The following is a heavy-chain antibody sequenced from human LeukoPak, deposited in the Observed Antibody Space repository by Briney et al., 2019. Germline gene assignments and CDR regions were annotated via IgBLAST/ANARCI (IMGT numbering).Heavy chain of an antibody. V-gene: IGHV3-30*18. CDR3: ANGYYYGSGSYYKEAFDI. CDR1: GFTFSNYG. CDR2: IPYDGSNK. D-gene: IGHD3-10*01. Sequence: PGGSLRLSCAASGFTFSNYGMHWVRQAPGKGLEWVVVIPYDGSNKYYADSVKGRFTIARDNSKNTLYLQMNSLRAEDTAVYYCANGYYYGSGSYYKEAFDIWGQGTMVTVSS. J-gene: IGHJ3*02.